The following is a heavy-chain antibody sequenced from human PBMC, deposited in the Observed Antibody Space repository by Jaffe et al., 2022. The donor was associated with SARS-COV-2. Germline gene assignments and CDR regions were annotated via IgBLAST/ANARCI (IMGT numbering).Heavy chain of an antibody. D-gene: IGHD3-10*01. V-gene: IGHV4-34*01. CDR3: ARVRWGSGSLFDP. J-gene: IGHJ5*02. Sequence: QVQLQQWGAGLLKPSETLSLTCAVYGGSFSGYYWSWIRQPPGKGLEWIGEINHSGSTNYNPSLKSRVTISVDTSKNQFSLKLSSVTAADTAVYYCARVRWGSGSLFDPWGQGTLVTVSS. CDR1: GGSFSGYY. CDR2: INHSGST.